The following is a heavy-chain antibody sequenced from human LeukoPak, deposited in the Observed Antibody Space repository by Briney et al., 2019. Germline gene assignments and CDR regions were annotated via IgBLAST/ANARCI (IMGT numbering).Heavy chain of an antibody. J-gene: IGHJ6*03. CDR1: GFTFSSYG. Sequence: PGGSLRLSCAASGFTFSSYGMHWVRQAPGKGLEWVAFIRYDGSKKYYTDSVKGRFTISRDNSKNTLYQQMNSLSAEDTAFYYCAKEELRRITMWGYMDVWGKGTTVTISS. D-gene: IGHD3-10*02. V-gene: IGHV3-30*02. CDR2: IRYDGSKK. CDR3: AKEELRRITMWGYMDV.